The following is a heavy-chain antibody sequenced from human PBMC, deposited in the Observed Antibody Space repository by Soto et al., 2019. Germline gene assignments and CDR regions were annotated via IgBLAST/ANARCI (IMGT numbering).Heavy chain of an antibody. CDR1: GFILSTFA. CDR2: ISGSNNNA. D-gene: IGHD6-25*01. CDR3: ARNWRLDS. V-gene: IGHV3-23*01. Sequence: PGGSLRLSCAASGFILSTFAMSWVRQTPGKGLECVAVISGSNNNAYYADSVKGRFTISRDSSKNTVYLEMNNLRVEDTALYYCARNWRLDSWGQGTLVTVSS. J-gene: IGHJ5*01.